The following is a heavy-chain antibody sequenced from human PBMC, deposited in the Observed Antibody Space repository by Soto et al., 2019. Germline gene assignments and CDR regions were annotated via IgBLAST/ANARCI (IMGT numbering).Heavy chain of an antibody. J-gene: IGHJ4*02. CDR1: GGSISSGDYY. CDR2: IYYSGST. D-gene: IGHD3-3*01. Sequence: TLSLTCTVSGGSISSGDYYWSWIRQPPGKGLEWIGYIYYSGSTYYNPSLKSRVTISVDTSKNQFSLKLSSVTAADTAVYYCARGAPSITIFGVVIAYFDYWGQGTLVTVSS. V-gene: IGHV4-30-4*01. CDR3: ARGAPSITIFGVVIAYFDY.